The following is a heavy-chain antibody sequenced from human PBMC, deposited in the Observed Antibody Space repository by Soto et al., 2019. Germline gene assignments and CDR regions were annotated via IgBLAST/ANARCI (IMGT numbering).Heavy chain of an antibody. D-gene: IGHD4-4*01. J-gene: IGHJ4*02. CDR2: IYHSGST. CDR1: GGSISSGGYS. CDR3: ARVGRVTELYYFDY. V-gene: IGHV4-30-2*01. Sequence: QLQLQESGSGLVKPSQTLSLTCAVSGGSISSGGYSWSWIRQPPGKGLEWIGYIYHSGSTYYNPSLKSRVTISVDRSKNQFSLKLSSVTAADTAVYYCARVGRVTELYYFDYWGQGTLVTVSS.